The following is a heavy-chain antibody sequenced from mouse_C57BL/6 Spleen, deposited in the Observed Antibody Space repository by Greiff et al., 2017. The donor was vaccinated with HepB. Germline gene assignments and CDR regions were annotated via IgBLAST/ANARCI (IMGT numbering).Heavy chain of an antibody. Sequence: VQLQQPGAELVKPGASVKLSCKASGYTFTSYWMQWVKQRPGQGLEWIGEIDPSDSYTNYNQKFKGKATLTVDTSSSTAYMQLSSLTSEDSAVYYCAGYYYGSRGYFDYWGQGTTLTVSS. CDR2: IDPSDSYT. J-gene: IGHJ2*01. D-gene: IGHD1-1*01. CDR1: GYTFTSYW. V-gene: IGHV1-50*01. CDR3: AGYYYGSRGYFDY.